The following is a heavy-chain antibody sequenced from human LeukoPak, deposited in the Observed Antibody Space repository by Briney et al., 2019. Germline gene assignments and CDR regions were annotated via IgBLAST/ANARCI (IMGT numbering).Heavy chain of an antibody. CDR1: GYTFTGYY. V-gene: IGHV1-2*02. CDR3: ARSYYDSSGYDYYGMDA. Sequence: GASVKVPCKASGYTFTGYYMHWVRQAPGQGLEWMGWINPNSGGTNYAQKFQGRVTMTRDTSISTAYMELSRLRSDDTAVYYCARSYYDSSGYDYYGMDAWGQGTTVTVSS. J-gene: IGHJ6*02. D-gene: IGHD3-22*01. CDR2: INPNSGGT.